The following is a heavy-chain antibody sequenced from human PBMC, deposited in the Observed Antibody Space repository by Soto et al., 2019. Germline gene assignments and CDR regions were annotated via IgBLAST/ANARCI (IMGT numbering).Heavy chain of an antibody. CDR2: IHPSDFDT. CDR1: GYSFTSYW. J-gene: IGHJ5*02. Sequence: PGESLKISCKGSGYSFTSYWIGWVRQMPGKGLEWMGIIHPSDFDTRYSPSFQGQVTISADKSISTAYLQWSSLRASDTAMYYCAIHSTGYKDSWGQGPLVTVSS. V-gene: IGHV5-51*01. D-gene: IGHD5-12*01. CDR3: AIHSTGYKDS.